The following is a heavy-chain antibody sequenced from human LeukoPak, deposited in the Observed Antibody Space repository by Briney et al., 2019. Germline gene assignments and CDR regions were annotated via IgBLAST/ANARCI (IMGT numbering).Heavy chain of an antibody. CDR2: IYSGGSS. CDR1: GFTVSTNY. J-gene: IGHJ4*02. V-gene: IGHV3-66*01. Sequence: GSLRLSCAASGFTVSTNYMSWVCQAPGKGLEWVSIIYSGGSSYYADSVKGRFTISRDNSKNALYLQMSSLRAEDTAVYYCASAGGYTYGTGGYWGQGTLVTVSS. CDR3: ASAGGYTYGTGGY. D-gene: IGHD5-18*01.